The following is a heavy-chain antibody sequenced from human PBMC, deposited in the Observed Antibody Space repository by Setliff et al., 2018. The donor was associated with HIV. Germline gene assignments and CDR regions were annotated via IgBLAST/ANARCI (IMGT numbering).Heavy chain of an antibody. CDR1: GGPISSSSYY. CDR3: ARRGITMIVVGSDAFDI. V-gene: IGHV4-39*01. CDR2: IYYSGST. D-gene: IGHD3-22*01. J-gene: IGHJ3*02. Sequence: SETLSLTCTVSGGPISSSSYYWGWIRQPPGKGLEWIGSIYYSGSTYYNPSLKSRVTISVDTSKNQFSLKLSSVTAADTAVYYCARRGITMIVVGSDAFDIWGQGTMVTVSS.